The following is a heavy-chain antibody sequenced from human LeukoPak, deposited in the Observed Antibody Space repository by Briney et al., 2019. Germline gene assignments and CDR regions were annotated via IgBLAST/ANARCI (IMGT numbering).Heavy chain of an antibody. CDR2: INPNSGGT. D-gene: IGHD2-2*01. J-gene: IGHJ3*02. CDR1: GYTFTSYD. Sequence: ASVKVSCKASGYTFTSYDINWVRQAPGQGLEWMGWINPNSGGTNYAQKFQGRVTMTRDTSISTAYMELSRLRSDDTAVYYCASPYQLLFESAFDIWGRGTMVTVSS. V-gene: IGHV1-2*02. CDR3: ASPYQLLFESAFDI.